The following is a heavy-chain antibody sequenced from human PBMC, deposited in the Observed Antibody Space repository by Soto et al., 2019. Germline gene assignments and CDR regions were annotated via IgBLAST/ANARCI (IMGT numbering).Heavy chain of an antibody. D-gene: IGHD3-22*01. CDR2: IYYSGST. Sequence: PSETLSLTCTVSGGSISSYYWSWIRQPPGKGLEWIGYIYYSGSTNYNPSLKSRVTISVDTSKNQFSLKLSSVTAADTAVYYCARDRAGSGYPPLPGMDVWGQGTTVTVSS. CDR1: GGSISSYY. V-gene: IGHV4-59*01. J-gene: IGHJ6*02. CDR3: ARDRAGSGYPPLPGMDV.